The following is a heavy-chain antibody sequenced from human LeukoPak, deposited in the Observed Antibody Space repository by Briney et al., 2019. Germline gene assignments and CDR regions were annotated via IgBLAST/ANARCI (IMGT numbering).Heavy chain of an antibody. CDR1: GFSISSWSYY. CDR2: ISTSGST. CDR3: PRDIAPGGDLGRSFDY. Sequence: PSETPSLNRTVSGFSISSWSYYCRWMRQPAGEALECIGRISTSGSTNYTPSLKSRLPISVDASTKQFSVKLSSVTAADTAVYYCPRDIAPGGDLGRSFDYWGQGNLVTVSS. V-gene: IGHV4-61*02. J-gene: IGHJ4*02. D-gene: IGHD3-16*01.